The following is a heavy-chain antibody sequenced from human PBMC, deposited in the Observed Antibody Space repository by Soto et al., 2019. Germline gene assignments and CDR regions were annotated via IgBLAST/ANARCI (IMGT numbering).Heavy chain of an antibody. D-gene: IGHD6-13*01. Sequence: QLQLQESGPGLVKPSETLSLTCTVSGGSISSSSYYWGWIRQPPGKGLEWIGSIYYSGSTYYNPSLKSRVSTSVDTSKNQFSLRLSSVTAADTGVYYCASHEGIAAAGSPYYFDYWGQGTLVTVSS. CDR1: GGSISSSSYY. CDR2: IYYSGST. V-gene: IGHV4-39*01. J-gene: IGHJ4*02. CDR3: ASHEGIAAAGSPYYFDY.